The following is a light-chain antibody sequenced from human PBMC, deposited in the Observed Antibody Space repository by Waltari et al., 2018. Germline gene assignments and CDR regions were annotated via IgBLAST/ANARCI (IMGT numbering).Light chain of an antibody. Sequence: QSALTQPASVSGSPGQSITISCTGTSSDVGGYNYVSWYQQHPGKSPKLMIDEVSNRPSGFSNRFSGSKSGNTASLTISGLQAEDEADYYCSSYTSSITLVVFGGGTKLTVL. CDR2: EVS. CDR3: SSYTSSITLVV. V-gene: IGLV2-14*01. J-gene: IGLJ2*01. CDR1: SSDVGGYNY.